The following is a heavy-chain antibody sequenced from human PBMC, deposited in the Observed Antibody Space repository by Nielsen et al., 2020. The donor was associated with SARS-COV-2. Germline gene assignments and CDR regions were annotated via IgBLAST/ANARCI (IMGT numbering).Heavy chain of an antibody. D-gene: IGHD5-18*01. CDR2: ISYDGSNK. Sequence: VRQAPGKGLEWVAVISYDGSNKYYADSVKGRFTISRDNSKNTLYLQMNSLRAEDTAVYYCAKDRGLNTAMVTVYFDYWGQGTLVTVSS. V-gene: IGHV3-30*18. J-gene: IGHJ4*02. CDR3: AKDRGLNTAMVTVYFDY.